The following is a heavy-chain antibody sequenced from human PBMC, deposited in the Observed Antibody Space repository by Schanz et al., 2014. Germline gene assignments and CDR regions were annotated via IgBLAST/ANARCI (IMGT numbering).Heavy chain of an antibody. Sequence: QDQLVQSGGEVKKPGASVKISCKASGYNFIDNGISWVRQAPGQGLEWMGWISGYNGHTKYAQKFQGRVTMTSDTSISTAYMELSGLRSDDTAVYYCAREGGALTGTGTPKNDYWGQGTLVTVSS. J-gene: IGHJ4*02. CDR1: GYNFIDNG. CDR3: AREGGALTGTGTPKNDY. CDR2: ISGYNGHT. V-gene: IGHV1-18*01. D-gene: IGHD1-7*01.